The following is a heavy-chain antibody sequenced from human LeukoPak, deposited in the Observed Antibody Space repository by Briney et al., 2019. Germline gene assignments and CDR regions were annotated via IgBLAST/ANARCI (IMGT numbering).Heavy chain of an antibody. V-gene: IGHV3-33*06. D-gene: IGHD3-22*01. CDR3: AKGITYDSSGPFDY. J-gene: IGHJ4*02. Sequence: GGSLRLSCAASGFALSSFGMHWVRQAPGKGLEWVAVIWYDGSNKYYADSVKGRFSISRDNSKNTLYLQMNSLRAEDTGVYYCAKGITYDSSGPFDYWGQGTLVTVSS. CDR2: IWYDGSNK. CDR1: GFALSSFG.